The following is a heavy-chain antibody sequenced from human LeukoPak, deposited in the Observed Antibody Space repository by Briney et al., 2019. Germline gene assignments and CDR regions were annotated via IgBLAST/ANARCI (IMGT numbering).Heavy chain of an antibody. Sequence: GGSLRLSCAASGFTFSDYWIHWVRQAPGKGLVWVSRINTDGSITNYADSVKGRFSISRDNAKNSLYLQMHSLRAEDTALYYCARGGPFLEWFAAFDIWGQGTMVTVSS. CDR2: INTDGSIT. V-gene: IGHV3-74*01. J-gene: IGHJ3*02. D-gene: IGHD3-3*02. CDR1: GFTFSDYW. CDR3: ARGGPFLEWFAAFDI.